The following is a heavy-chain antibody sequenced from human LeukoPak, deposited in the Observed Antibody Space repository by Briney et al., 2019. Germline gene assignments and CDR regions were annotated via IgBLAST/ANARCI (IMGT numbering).Heavy chain of an antibody. D-gene: IGHD1-26*01. Sequence: GGSLRLSCAASGFTFSSYAMSWVRQAPGKGLEWVSAISGSGGSTYYADSVKGRFTISRDNSKKMLYLQMNSLRAEDTAVYYCAKDSWDSYYFDYWGQGTLVTVSS. CDR1: GFTFSSYA. V-gene: IGHV3-23*01. CDR2: ISGSGGST. J-gene: IGHJ4*02. CDR3: AKDSWDSYYFDY.